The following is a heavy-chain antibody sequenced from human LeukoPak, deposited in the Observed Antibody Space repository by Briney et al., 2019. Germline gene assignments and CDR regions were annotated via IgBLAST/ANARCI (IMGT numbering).Heavy chain of an antibody. CDR1: GGSVSSGSYY. CDR3: AREGTSWYMPSPPYDY. Sequence: SETLSLTCTVSGGSVSSGSYYWSWIRQPPGKGLEWIGEINHSGSTNYNPSLKSRVTISVDTSKNQFSLKLSSVTAADTAVYYCAREGTSWYMPSPPYDYWGQGTLVTVSS. V-gene: IGHV4-61*01. D-gene: IGHD2-2*02. CDR2: INHSGST. J-gene: IGHJ4*02.